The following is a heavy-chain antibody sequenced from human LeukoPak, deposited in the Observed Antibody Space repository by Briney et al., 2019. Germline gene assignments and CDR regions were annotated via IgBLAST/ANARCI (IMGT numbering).Heavy chain of an antibody. J-gene: IGHJ5*02. CDR2: INHSGST. CDR1: GGSFSGYY. V-gene: IGHV4-34*01. CDR3: ARGRRLKQTYSSSWYPVYNWFDP. Sequence: SETLSLTCAVYGGSFSGYYWSWIHQPPGKGLEWIGEINHSGSTNYNPSLKSRVTISVDTSKNQFSLKLSSVTAADTAVYYCARGRRLKQTYSSSWYPVYNWFDPWGQGTLVTVSS. D-gene: IGHD6-13*01.